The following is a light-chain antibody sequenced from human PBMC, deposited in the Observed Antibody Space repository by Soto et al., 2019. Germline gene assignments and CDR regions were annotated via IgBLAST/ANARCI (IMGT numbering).Light chain of an antibody. CDR1: SSDVGGYNY. CDR3: TAYTSSSTPCV. CDR2: EVS. J-gene: IGLJ1*01. Sequence: QSALTQPASVSGSPVQSITISCTGTSSDVGGYNYVSWYQQHPGKAPKLMIYEVSNRPSGVSNRFSGSKSGNTASLTISGLQAEDEADYYCTAYTSSSTPCVFGTGTKLTVL. V-gene: IGLV2-14*01.